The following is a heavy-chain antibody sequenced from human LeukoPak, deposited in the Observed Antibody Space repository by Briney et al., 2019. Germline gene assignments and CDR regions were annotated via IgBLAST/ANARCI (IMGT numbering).Heavy chain of an antibody. Sequence: PSETLSLTCTVSGYSISSGYYWGWIRQPPGKGLEWIGSIYHSGSTYYNPSLKSRVTISVDTSKNQFSLKLSSVTAADTAVYYCARVSYQYCSSTSCYEYYYYYMDVWGKGTTVTVSS. CDR2: IYHSGST. D-gene: IGHD2-2*01. CDR3: ARVSYQYCSSTSCYEYYYYYMDV. V-gene: IGHV4-38-2*02. J-gene: IGHJ6*03. CDR1: GYSISSGYY.